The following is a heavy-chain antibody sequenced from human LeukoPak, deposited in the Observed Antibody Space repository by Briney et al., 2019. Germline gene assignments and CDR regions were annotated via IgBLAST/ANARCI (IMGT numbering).Heavy chain of an antibody. Sequence: GGSLRLSCVASGFTFSTYGMHWVRQAPGKGLEWVAIIRHDGTNKYGDSVKGRFTISRDNSKNTLYLQMNSLRAEDTAVYYCARDGRSSWPFFDYWGQGTLVTVSS. J-gene: IGHJ4*02. CDR2: IRHDGTNK. V-gene: IGHV3-33*01. CDR1: GFTFSTYG. CDR3: ARDGRSSWPFFDY. D-gene: IGHD6-13*01.